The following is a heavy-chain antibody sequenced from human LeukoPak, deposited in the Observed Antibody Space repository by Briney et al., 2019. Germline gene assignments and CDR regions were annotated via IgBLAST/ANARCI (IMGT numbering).Heavy chain of an antibody. D-gene: IGHD3-16*02. CDR2: IYYSGST. Sequence: SETLSLTCTVSGGSISSSSYYWGWIRQPPGKGLEWIGSIYYSGSTYYNPSLKSRVTISVDTSKNQFSLKLSSVTAADTAVYYCSSHTLVVVYDYVWGSYRLFDYWGQGTLVTVSS. CDR1: GGSISSSSYY. J-gene: IGHJ4*02. CDR3: SSHTLVVVYDYVWGSYRLFDY. V-gene: IGHV4-39*01.